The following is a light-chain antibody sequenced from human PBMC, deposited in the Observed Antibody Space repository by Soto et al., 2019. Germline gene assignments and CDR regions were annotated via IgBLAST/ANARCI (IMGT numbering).Light chain of an antibody. CDR2: LNSDGSH. V-gene: IGLV4-69*01. J-gene: IGLJ2*01. CDR3: QTLRV. CDR1: SGHSSYA. Sequence: QPVLTQSPSASASLGASVKLTCTLSSGHSSYAIAWHQQQPEKGPRYLMKLNSDGSHSKGDGIPDRFSGSSSGAERCLTISSLQSEDEADYYCQTLRVFGGGTKVTVL.